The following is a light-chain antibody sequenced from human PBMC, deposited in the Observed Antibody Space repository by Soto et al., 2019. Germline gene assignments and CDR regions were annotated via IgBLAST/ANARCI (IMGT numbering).Light chain of an antibody. Sequence: QSVLTQPPSVSGAPGQRVTISCTGSSSNIGAGYDVHWYQQLPGTAPKFLIYGNSNRPSGVPDRFSGSKSGTSASLAITGLQAEDEADYYCQSYDSSLGGWAFGGGTKLTVL. CDR3: QSYDSSLGGWA. CDR2: GNS. CDR1: SSNIGAGYD. J-gene: IGLJ3*02. V-gene: IGLV1-40*01.